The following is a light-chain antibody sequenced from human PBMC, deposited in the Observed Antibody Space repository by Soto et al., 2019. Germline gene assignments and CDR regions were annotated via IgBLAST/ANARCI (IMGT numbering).Light chain of an antibody. CDR1: QSVSSSY. V-gene: IGKV3-20*01. CDR2: GAS. Sequence: EIVLTQSPGTLSLSPGERATLSCRASQSVSSSYLAWYQHKSGQAPRLLIYGASSRATGIPDRFSGSWSGTDFTIPISRLEPDDFPVYYCQQYGSSPQTFGQWTQLESK. J-gene: IGKJ2*01. CDR3: QQYGSSPQT.